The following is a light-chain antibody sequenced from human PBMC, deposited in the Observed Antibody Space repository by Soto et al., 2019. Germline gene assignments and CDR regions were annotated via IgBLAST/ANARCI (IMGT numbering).Light chain of an antibody. J-gene: IGKJ1*01. CDR3: QQYGSSSWT. Sequence: EIGMTQSPATLSLSPGQRATLSCRASQSVSSKLAWYQQRPGQAPRLLIYGASTRATGIPARFSGSGSGTGFTLTISRLEPEDFAVYYCQQYGSSSWTFGQGTKVDIK. V-gene: IGKV3-15*01. CDR2: GAS. CDR1: QSVSSK.